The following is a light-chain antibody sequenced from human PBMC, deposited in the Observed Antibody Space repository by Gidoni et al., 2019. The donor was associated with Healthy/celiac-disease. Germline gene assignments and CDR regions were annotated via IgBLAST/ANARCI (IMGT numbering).Light chain of an antibody. CDR3: MQALQTPNT. CDR2: LGS. V-gene: IGKV2-28*01. J-gene: IGKJ2*01. Sequence: IVLPQSPLSLPVTPGEPASISCRSSQSLLHSNGYNYLDWYLQKPGQSPQLLIYLGSNRASGVPDRVSGRGSGTDFTLKSSRVEAEEVGVYYCMQALQTPNTFGQGTKLEIK. CDR1: QSLLHSNGYNY.